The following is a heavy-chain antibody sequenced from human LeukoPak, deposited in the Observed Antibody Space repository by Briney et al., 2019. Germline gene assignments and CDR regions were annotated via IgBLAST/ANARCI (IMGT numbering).Heavy chain of an antibody. V-gene: IGHV1-2*02. D-gene: IGHD6-13*01. CDR3: ARGAEAETSPLDF. CDR1: GYIFGDYY. J-gene: IGHJ4*02. CDR2: INPKSGAA. Sequence: GASVKVSCKASGYIFGDYYMHWVRQAPGQGLDCLGWINPKSGAADYAQQFRGRVTMTRDTSINTDYMEMKRVTSDDTAVYYCARGAEAETSPLDFWGQGTLVIVS.